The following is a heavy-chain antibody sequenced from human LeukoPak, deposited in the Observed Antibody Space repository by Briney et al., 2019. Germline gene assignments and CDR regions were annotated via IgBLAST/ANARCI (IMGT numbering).Heavy chain of an antibody. CDR3: ARGGDYYGSGSYYAFDP. V-gene: IGHV4-59*01. J-gene: IGHJ5*02. CDR2: IYYSGST. Sequence: SETLSLTCTVSGGSISSYYWSWIRQPPGKGLECIGYIYYSGSTNYNPSLKSRVTISVDTSKNQFSLKLSSVTAADTAVYYCARGGDYYGSGSYYAFDPWGQGTLVTVSS. CDR1: GGSISSYY. D-gene: IGHD3-10*01.